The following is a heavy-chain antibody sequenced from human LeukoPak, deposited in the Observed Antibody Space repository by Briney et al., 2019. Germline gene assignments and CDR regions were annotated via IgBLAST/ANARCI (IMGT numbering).Heavy chain of an antibody. CDR1: GGSFSGHY. D-gene: IGHD3-3*01. CDR3: ASGQYYDLWSGYYVD. CDR2: INHNGST. Sequence: PSETLSLTCAVYGGSFSGHYWSWIRQPPGKGLEWIGEINHNGSTNYNPSLESRVTISVDTSKNHFSLKLSSVAAADTAVYYCASGQYYDLWSGYYVDWGQGTLVTVSA. J-gene: IGHJ4*02. V-gene: IGHV4-34*01.